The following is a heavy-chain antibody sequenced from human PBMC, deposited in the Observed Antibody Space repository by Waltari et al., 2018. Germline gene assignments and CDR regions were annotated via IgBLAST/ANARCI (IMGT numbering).Heavy chain of an antibody. J-gene: IGHJ4*02. CDR3: ARGVGSGWYGPIDY. D-gene: IGHD6-19*01. Sequence: QVQLQESGPGLVKPSETLSLTCTVSGGSISSHYWSWIRQPPGKGLEWIGYIYYSGSTNYNPSLKSRVTISVDTSKNQFSLKLSSVTAADTAVYYCARGVGSGWYGPIDYWGQGTLVTVSS. V-gene: IGHV4-59*11. CDR1: GGSISSHY. CDR2: IYYSGST.